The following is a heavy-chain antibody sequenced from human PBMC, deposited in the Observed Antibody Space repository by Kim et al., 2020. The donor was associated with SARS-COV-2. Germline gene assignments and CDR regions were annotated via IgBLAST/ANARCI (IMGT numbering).Heavy chain of an antibody. V-gene: IGHV1-46*01. D-gene: IGHD4-17*01. J-gene: IGHJ4*02. CDR3: AREATVTKAFGY. Sequence: SYRQKFQARVTMTRDTTTSTVYMELSSLRSEDTAVYYCAREATVTKAFGYWGQGTLVTVSS.